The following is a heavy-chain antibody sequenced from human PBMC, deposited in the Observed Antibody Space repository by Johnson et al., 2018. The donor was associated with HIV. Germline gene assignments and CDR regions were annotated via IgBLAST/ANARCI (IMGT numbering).Heavy chain of an antibody. V-gene: IGHV3-11*01. J-gene: IGHJ3*02. CDR3: ARDGPYSCYDENAFDI. CDR1: GFIFDDYG. CDR2: ISSSGGTI. Sequence: LVESGGGVVRPGGSLRLSCEASGFIFDDYGMSWVRQAPGKGLEWVSYISSSGGTIYYADSVKGRFSISRDNAKNSLYLQMNSLRAEDTALYYCARDGPYSCYDENAFDIWGQGTMVTVSS. D-gene: IGHD5-12*01.